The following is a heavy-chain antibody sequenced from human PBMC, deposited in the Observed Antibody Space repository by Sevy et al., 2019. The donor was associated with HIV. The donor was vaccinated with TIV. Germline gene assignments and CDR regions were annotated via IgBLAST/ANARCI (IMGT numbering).Heavy chain of an antibody. CDR2: ISGSGCST. Sequence: GGSLRLSCAASGFTFSSYAMSWIRQAPGKGLEWVSAISGSGCSTYYADSVKGRFTISRDNSKNTLYLQMNSLRAEDTAVYYCARVNYYDSSGYYEGMDVWGQRTTVTVSS. D-gene: IGHD3-22*01. CDR1: GFTFSSYA. V-gene: IGHV3-23*01. CDR3: ARVNYYDSSGYYEGMDV. J-gene: IGHJ6*02.